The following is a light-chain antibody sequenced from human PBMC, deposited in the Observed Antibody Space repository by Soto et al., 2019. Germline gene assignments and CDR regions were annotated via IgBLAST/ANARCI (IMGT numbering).Light chain of an antibody. V-gene: IGKV3-20*01. CDR1: QSVSSSY. J-gene: IGKJ2*01. Sequence: EIVLTQSPGTLSLSPGERATLSCRASQSVSSSYLAWYQQKPDQAPRLLIYGASGRATGIPDRFSGSGSGTDFTLTISRLEPEDFAVYYCQQYGSSHTFGQGTKLEIK. CDR3: QQYGSSHT. CDR2: GAS.